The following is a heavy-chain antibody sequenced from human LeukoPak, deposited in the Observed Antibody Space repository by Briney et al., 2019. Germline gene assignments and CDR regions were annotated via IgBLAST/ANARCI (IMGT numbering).Heavy chain of an antibody. CDR2: INHSGST. Sequence: TSETLSLTCAVYGGSFNGYYWSWIRQPPGKGLEWIGEINHSGSTNYSPPLKSRVTISVDTSKNQFSLKLSSVTAADTAVYYCAIKYYDILTGYYPPVDHWGQGTLVTVSS. CDR3: AIKYYDILTGYYPPVDH. CDR1: GGSFNGYY. D-gene: IGHD3-9*01. V-gene: IGHV4-34*01. J-gene: IGHJ5*02.